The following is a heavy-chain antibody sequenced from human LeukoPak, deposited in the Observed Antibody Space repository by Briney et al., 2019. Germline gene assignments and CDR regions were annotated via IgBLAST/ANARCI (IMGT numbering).Heavy chain of an antibody. CDR1: GGSISSYY. CDR3: ARLSNGWYLTYYFDY. CDR2: IYTSGST. D-gene: IGHD6-19*01. V-gene: IGHV4-4*07. J-gene: IGHJ4*02. Sequence: SETLSLTXTVSGGSISSYYWSWIWQPAGKGLEWIGRIYTSGSTNYNPSLKSRVTMSVDTSKNQFSLKLSSVTAADTAVYYCARLSNGWYLTYYFDYWGQGTLVTVSS.